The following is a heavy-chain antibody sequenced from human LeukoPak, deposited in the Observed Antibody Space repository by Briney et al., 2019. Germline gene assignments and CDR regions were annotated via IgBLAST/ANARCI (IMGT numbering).Heavy chain of an antibody. V-gene: IGHV1-8*01. J-gene: IGHJ4*02. CDR1: GYTFTSYD. D-gene: IGHD5-12*01. CDR2: MNPNSGNT. CDR3: ARAPQTIKRRGYGGNMYYFDY. Sequence: ASVKVSCKASGYTFTSYDINWVRQATRQGLEWMGWMNPNSGNTGYAQKFQGRVTMTRNTSISTAYMELSSLRSEDTAVYYCARAPQTIKRRGYGGNMYYFDYWGQGTLVTVSS.